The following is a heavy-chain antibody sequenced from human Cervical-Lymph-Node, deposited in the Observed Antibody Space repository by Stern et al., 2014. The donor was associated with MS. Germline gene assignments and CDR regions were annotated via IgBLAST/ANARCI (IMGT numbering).Heavy chain of an antibody. CDR3: ARAVTTVSDSYFDY. CDR1: GFTFSSYS. D-gene: IGHD4-17*01. J-gene: IGHJ4*02. Sequence: EVQLVESGGGLVQPGGSLRLSCAASGFTFSSYSMNWVRQAPGEGLEWVSYISSSSSTIYYADSVKGRFTISRDNARNSLYLQMNSLRDEDTAVYYCARAVTTVSDSYFDYWGQGTLVTVSS. CDR2: ISSSSSTI. V-gene: IGHV3-48*02.